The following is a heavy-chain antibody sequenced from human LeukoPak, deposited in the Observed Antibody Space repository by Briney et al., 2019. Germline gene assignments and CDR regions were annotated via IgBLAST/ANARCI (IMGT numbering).Heavy chain of an antibody. D-gene: IGHD2-15*01. J-gene: IGHJ4*02. CDR1: AFTFSNAW. V-gene: IGHV3-15*01. Sequence: GGSLRLSCAASAFTFSNAWMNWVRQAPGKGLEWVGRIKSKTDGGTTDYAAPVKSRFTISRDDSKNTLYLQMNSLKTEDTAVYYCTTEERVSSGYCSGGSCYIDYWGQGTLVTVSS. CDR3: TTEERVSSGYCSGGSCYIDY. CDR2: IKSKTDGGTT.